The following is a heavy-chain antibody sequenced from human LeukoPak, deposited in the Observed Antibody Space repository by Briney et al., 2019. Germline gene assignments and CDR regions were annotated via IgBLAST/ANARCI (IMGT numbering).Heavy chain of an antibody. D-gene: IGHD5-18*01. V-gene: IGHV1-2*06. J-gene: IGHJ1*01. CDR3: ARAYNYASLF. CDR2: MKLNSGGT. Sequence: GASVKVSCKASGYTFTSYAMNWVRQAPGQGLEWMGRMKLNSGGTNLAQRFQGRVTMTRDTSINTAYMDLSSLRSDDTAVYYCARAYNYASLFWGQGTLVTVSS. CDR1: GYTFTSYA.